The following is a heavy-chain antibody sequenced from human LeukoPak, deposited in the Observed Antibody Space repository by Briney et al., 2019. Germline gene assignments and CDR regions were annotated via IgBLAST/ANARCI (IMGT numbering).Heavy chain of an antibody. J-gene: IGHJ4*02. CDR1: GGSINNYY. D-gene: IGHD2-2*01. Sequence: SETLSLTCTVSGGSINNYYWSRLRQPLGKGLEWIGYVYYSGSTNYNPSLQSRVTILVDTSKNQFSLKMSSVTAADTAVYYCARGGVVLPTAATFDYWGQGTLVTVSS. V-gene: IGHV4-59*01. CDR2: VYYSGST. CDR3: ARGGVVLPTAATFDY.